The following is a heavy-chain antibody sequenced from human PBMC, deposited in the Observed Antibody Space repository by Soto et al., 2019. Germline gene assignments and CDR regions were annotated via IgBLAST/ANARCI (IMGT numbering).Heavy chain of an antibody. Sequence: GASVKVSCKASGYTFTSYYMHWVRQAPGQGLEWMRIINPSGGSTSYAQKFQGRVTMTRDTSTSTVYMELSSLRSEDTAVYYCALLWFGELPHSPENDAFDIWGQGTMVTVSS. D-gene: IGHD3-10*01. CDR3: ALLWFGELPHSPENDAFDI. CDR2: INPSGGST. CDR1: GYTFTSYY. J-gene: IGHJ3*02. V-gene: IGHV1-46*03.